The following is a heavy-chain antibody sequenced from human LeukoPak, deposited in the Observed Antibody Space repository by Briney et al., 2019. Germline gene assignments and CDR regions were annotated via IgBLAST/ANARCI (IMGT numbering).Heavy chain of an antibody. CDR2: IYYSGST. Sequence: SETLSLTCTVSGGSISSGGYYWSWIRQHPGKGLEWIGYIYYSGSTYYNPSLKSRVTISVDTSKNQFSLKLSSVTAADPAVYXXXXXXXDFWSGYYTRWGQGTLVTVSS. J-gene: IGHJ4*02. V-gene: IGHV4-31*03. CDR3: XXXXXDFWSGYYTR. CDR1: GGSISSGGYY. D-gene: IGHD3-3*01.